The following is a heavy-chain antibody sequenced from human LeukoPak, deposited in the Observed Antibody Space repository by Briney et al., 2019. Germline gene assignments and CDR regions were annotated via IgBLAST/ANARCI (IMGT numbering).Heavy chain of an antibody. CDR3: APLYCSRTSCYLDY. V-gene: IGHV4-39*01. CDR2: ISYSGNP. J-gene: IGHJ4*02. Sequence: SETLSLTCAVSGGSISRTSYYWGWIRQPAGKGLEWIGSISYSGNPYYNPSLKSRVTIFADTSKNQFSLKLSSVPAADTAVYYCAPLYCSRTSCYLDYWGQGSLVTVSS. CDR1: GGSISRTSYY. D-gene: IGHD2-2*01.